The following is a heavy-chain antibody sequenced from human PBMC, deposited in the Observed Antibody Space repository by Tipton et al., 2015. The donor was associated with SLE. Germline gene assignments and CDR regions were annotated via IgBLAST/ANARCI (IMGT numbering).Heavy chain of an antibody. CDR2: IYTSGST. V-gene: IGHV4-4*07. CDR3: ARVRDLYDSSGYYPDAFDI. J-gene: IGHJ3*02. CDR1: GDSITTYY. Sequence: TLSLTCTVSGDSITTYYWSWIRQSAGKGLEWLGRIYTSGSTNLNPSLKSRVTISVDTSKNQFSLKLSSVTAADTAVYYCARVRDLYDSSGYYPDAFDIWGQGTMVTVSS. D-gene: IGHD3-22*01.